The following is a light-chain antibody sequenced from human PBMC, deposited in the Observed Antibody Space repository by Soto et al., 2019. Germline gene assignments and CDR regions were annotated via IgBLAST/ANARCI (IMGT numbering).Light chain of an antibody. CDR2: DAS. CDR1: QSVSRY. V-gene: IGKV3-11*01. J-gene: IGKJ2*01. Sequence: EIVLTQSPATLSLSPGERATLSCRTSQSVSRYLAWYQQKPGQAPRLLIYDASNRAAGIPARFSGSGSGTDFTLTISSLEPEDFAVYYCQYGSNWPPTFGQGTKLEIK. CDR3: QYGSNWPPT.